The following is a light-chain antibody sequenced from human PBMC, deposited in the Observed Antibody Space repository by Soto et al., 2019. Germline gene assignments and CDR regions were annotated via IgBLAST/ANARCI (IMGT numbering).Light chain of an antibody. CDR2: AAS. Sequence: IQMTQSPSSLYASVGDRVTITCRASQTISTYLHWYQQKAGEAPKLLIYAASNLQGGVPSRFSGSGSGADFTLTINSLQPEDFATYYCQQGYSTPWTFGQGTRVEIK. CDR3: QQGYSTPWT. V-gene: IGKV1-39*01. J-gene: IGKJ1*01. CDR1: QTISTY.